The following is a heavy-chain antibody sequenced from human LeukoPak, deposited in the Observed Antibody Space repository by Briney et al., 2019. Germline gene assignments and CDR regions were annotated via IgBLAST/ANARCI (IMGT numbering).Heavy chain of an antibody. Sequence: GGSLRLSCAASGFTFSSYAMHWVRQAPGKGLEWVAVISYDGSNKYYADSVKGRFTISRDNAKNSLYLQMNSLRVEDTAVYYCASRHFENWGQGTLVTVSS. CDR1: GFTFSSYA. CDR2: ISYDGSNK. J-gene: IGHJ4*02. V-gene: IGHV3-30*04. CDR3: ASRHFEN.